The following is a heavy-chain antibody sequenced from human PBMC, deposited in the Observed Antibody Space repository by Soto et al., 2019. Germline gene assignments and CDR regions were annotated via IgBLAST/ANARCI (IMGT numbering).Heavy chain of an antibody. V-gene: IGHV4-59*01. J-gene: IGHJ4*02. Sequence: SETLSLTCTVSGGSISSYYWSWIRQPPGKGLEWIGYIYYRGSTNYNPSLKSRVTISVDTSKNQFSLKLSSVTAADTAVYYCARERRYCSGGSCYSPIDYWGQGTLVTVYS. CDR2: IYYRGST. CDR3: ARERRYCSGGSCYSPIDY. CDR1: GGSISSYY. D-gene: IGHD2-15*01.